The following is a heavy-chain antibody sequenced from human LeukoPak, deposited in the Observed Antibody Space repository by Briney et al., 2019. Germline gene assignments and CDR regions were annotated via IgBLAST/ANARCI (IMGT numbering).Heavy chain of an antibody. V-gene: IGHV1-18*01. CDR2: ISPFDGNT. D-gene: IGHD6-6*01. Sequence: ASVKVSCKASGYTFKSYGFSWVRQAPGQGLEWMGWISPFDGNTNSAQKLQGRVTMTTDTSTSMVYMELRGLRSDDTAVYYCARIAAGRPPPYYFDYWGQGTLVTVSS. CDR1: GYTFKSYG. CDR3: ARIAAGRPPPYYFDY. J-gene: IGHJ4*02.